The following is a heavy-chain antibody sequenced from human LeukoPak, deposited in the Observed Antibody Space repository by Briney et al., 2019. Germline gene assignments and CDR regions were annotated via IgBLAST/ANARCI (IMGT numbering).Heavy chain of an antibody. D-gene: IGHD3-10*01. Sequence: SETLSLTCTVSGGSISPLYWGWVRQPPGKGLEFIGYIYYSGSTNFNPSLKSRVTLSVHTSKSQISLKLTSVTAADTAVYYCARGGVAAKYYFDFWGQGTLVTVSS. J-gene: IGHJ4*02. V-gene: IGHV4-59*11. CDR2: IYYSGST. CDR1: GGSISPLY. CDR3: ARGGVAAKYYFDF.